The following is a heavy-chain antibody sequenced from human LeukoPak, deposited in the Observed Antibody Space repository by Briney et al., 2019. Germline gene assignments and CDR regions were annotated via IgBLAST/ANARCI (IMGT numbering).Heavy chain of an antibody. J-gene: IGHJ4*02. CDR1: GGSFSGYY. CDR2: INHSGST. D-gene: IGHD6-13*01. CDR3: AGGWGSSWYRDY. Sequence: SETPSLTCAVYGGSFSGYYWSWIRQPPGKGLEWIGEINHSGSTNYNPSLKSRVTISVDTSKNQFSLKLSSVTAADTAVYYCAGGWGSSWYRDYWGQGTLVTVSS. V-gene: IGHV4-34*01.